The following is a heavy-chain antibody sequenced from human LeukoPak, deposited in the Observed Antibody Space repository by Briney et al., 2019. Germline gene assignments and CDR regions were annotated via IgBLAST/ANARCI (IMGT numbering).Heavy chain of an antibody. CDR2: IRSKAKSYAT. Sequence: GGSLRLSCAASGFTFSDSAVHWVRQASGKGLEWVGRIRSKAKSYATAYAASVKGRFTISRDNSKNTLYLQMSSLRAEDTAVYYCVKDTKSRSLPGIAVAGTSNYYGMDVWGQGTTVTVSS. D-gene: IGHD6-19*01. CDR3: VKDTKSRSLPGIAVAGTSNYYGMDV. CDR1: GFTFSDSA. V-gene: IGHV3-73*01. J-gene: IGHJ6*02.